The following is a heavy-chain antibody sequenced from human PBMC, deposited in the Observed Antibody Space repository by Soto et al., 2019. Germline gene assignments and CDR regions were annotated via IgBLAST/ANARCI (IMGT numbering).Heavy chain of an antibody. D-gene: IGHD5-18*01. J-gene: IGHJ4*02. CDR1: GFTFSSFF. CDR3: ARDRGYTYGFDF. CDR2: ISSSSSTI. Sequence: GGSLRLSCTASGFTFSSFFMNWVRQAPGKGLEWVSFISSSSSTIYYADSVKGRFTISRDNAKNSLYLQMNSLRDEDTAVYYCARDRGYTYGFDFWGQGALVTVSS. V-gene: IGHV3-48*02.